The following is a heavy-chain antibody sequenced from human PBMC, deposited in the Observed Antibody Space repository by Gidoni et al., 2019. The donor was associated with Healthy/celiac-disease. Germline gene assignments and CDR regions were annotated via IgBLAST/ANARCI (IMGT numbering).Heavy chain of an antibody. D-gene: IGHD2-15*01. CDR2: IYYSGST. Sequence: QLQLQESGPGLVKPSDTLSLTCTVSGGSISSSSYYWGWIRQPPAKGLEWIGSIYYSGSTYYNPSLKSRVTISVDTSKNQFSLKLSSVTAADTAVYYCARLTVVGDAFDIWGQGTMVTVSS. V-gene: IGHV4-39*07. J-gene: IGHJ3*02. CDR3: ARLTVVGDAFDI. CDR1: GGSISSSSYY.